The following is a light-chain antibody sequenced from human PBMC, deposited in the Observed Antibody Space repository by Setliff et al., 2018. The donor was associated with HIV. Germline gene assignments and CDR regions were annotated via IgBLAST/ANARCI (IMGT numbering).Light chain of an antibody. J-gene: IGLJ1*01. CDR3: CSYTGSYTLGV. CDR2: DVS. Sequence: QSALAQFASVSGSPGQSITISCTGTSSDVGGYNYVSWYQQHPGKAPKLMIYDVSKWPSGVPDRFSGSKSGNPASLTISGLQAEDEADYYCCSYTGSYTLGVFGTGTKVTVL. CDR1: SSDVGGYNY. V-gene: IGLV2-11*01.